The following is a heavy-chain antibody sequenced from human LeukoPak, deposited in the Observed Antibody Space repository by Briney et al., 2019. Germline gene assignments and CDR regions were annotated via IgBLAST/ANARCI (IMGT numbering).Heavy chain of an antibody. D-gene: IGHD3-22*01. V-gene: IGHV3-15*05. CDR1: GFTFSSYW. J-gene: IGHJ1*01. Sequence: PGGSLRLSCAASGFTFSSYWMSWVRQAPGKGLEWVGRIKSKTDGGTTDYAAPVKGRFTISRDDSKNTLYLQMNSLKTEDTAVYYCTTVGGDYYESSLYFQHWGQGTLVTVSS. CDR3: TTVGGDYYESSLYFQH. CDR2: IKSKTDGGTT.